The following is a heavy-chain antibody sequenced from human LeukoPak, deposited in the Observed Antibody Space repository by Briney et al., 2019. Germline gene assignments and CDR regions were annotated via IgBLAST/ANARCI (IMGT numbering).Heavy chain of an antibody. V-gene: IGHV3-33*01. CDR3: AREPSLGVVFDY. D-gene: IGHD3-3*01. CDR2: IWYDGSNE. CDR1: GFTFSRFG. J-gene: IGHJ4*02. Sequence: GGSLRLSCAASGFTFSRFGMHWVRQAPGKGLEWVAAIWYDGSNEKYVDSVKGRFTISRDNSKNTLYLQMNSLRAEDTAVYYCAREPSLGVVFDYWGQGTLVTVSS.